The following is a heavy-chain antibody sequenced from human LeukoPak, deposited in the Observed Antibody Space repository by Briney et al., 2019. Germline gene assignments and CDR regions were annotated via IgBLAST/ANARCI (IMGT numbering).Heavy chain of an antibody. J-gene: IGHJ4*02. Sequence: AASVKVSCKASGGTFSNYAVSWVRQAPGQGLEWMGEIIPTFGTANYAQKFQGRVTITADESTSTAYLDLSSLISDDTAVYYCARDAHYGSGSSFDYWDQGTLVTVSS. CDR1: GGTFSNYA. CDR3: ARDAHYGSGSSFDY. D-gene: IGHD3-10*01. V-gene: IGHV1-69*01. CDR2: IIPTFGTA.